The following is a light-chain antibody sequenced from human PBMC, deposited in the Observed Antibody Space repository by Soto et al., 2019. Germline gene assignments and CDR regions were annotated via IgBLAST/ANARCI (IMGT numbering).Light chain of an antibody. J-gene: IGKJ4*01. Sequence: EIVMAQSPATLSVSPGERATLSCRASQSVGANLAWYQQKPGQAPRLLIYGASTRATGVPATFSGSGSGTQFTLTISSLQPEDFAVYYCQQYNSWPLTFGGGTTVEIK. CDR1: QSVGAN. CDR2: GAS. V-gene: IGKV3-15*01. CDR3: QQYNSWPLT.